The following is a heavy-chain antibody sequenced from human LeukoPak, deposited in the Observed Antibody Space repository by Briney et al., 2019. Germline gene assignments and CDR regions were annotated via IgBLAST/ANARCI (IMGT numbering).Heavy chain of an antibody. CDR3: ARDGIGLLWLSGFDY. CDR1: GGSISSSSYY. D-gene: IGHD2/OR15-2a*01. Sequence: SETLSLTCTVSGGSISSSSYYWGWIRQPPGKGLEWIGNIYYSGRTYYNPSLKSRVTISVDTPKNQFSLKLSSVTAADTAVYYCARDGIGLLWLSGFDYWGQGTLVTVSS. J-gene: IGHJ4*02. V-gene: IGHV4-39*07. CDR2: IYYSGRT.